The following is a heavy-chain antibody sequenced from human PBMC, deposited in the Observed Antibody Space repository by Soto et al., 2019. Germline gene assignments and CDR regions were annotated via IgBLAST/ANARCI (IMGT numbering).Heavy chain of an antibody. J-gene: IGHJ4*02. V-gene: IGHV3-11*01. Sequence: QEQLVESGGHLVKPGGSLRLSCAASGFTFSDYYMTWIRQAPGKGLEWVSYISTSGSSTYYADSVKGRFTISRDNAEDSLYLQMNSLTAEDRAVYYCARDDYFGSGSYDFDYWGQGTLVTVSS. CDR2: ISTSGSST. CDR3: ARDDYFGSGSYDFDY. CDR1: GFTFSDYY. D-gene: IGHD3-10*01.